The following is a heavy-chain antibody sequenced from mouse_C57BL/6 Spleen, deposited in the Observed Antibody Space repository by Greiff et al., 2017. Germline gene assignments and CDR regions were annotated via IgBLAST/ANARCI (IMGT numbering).Heavy chain of an antibody. V-gene: IGHV5S21*01. D-gene: IGHD1-1*01. CDR1: GYTFSSYD. CDR2: ISRGGDYI. Sequence: EVKLMESGAGLVKPGGSLKLSCAASGYTFSSYDMSWVRQTPEQRLEWVAYISRGGDYIYYADTLKGRFTISRDNARSTPYLQMSSLKSEDTAMSYCARRAVVATDFSVGYWGQVPSVSVSS. J-gene: IGHJ4*01. CDR3: ARRAVVATDFSVGY.